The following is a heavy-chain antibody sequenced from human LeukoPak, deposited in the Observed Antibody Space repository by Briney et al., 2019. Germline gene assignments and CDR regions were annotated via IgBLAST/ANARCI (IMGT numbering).Heavy chain of an antibody. CDR2: INPDGGST. V-gene: IGHV1-46*01. J-gene: IGHJ4*02. CDR3: ARAPRNSSTMLDF. Sequence: ASVKVSCKASGYTFTSYWIQWVRQAPGLGLEWMGLINPDGGSTAYAHRFQGRVIMTRDTSTSTAYMDLSSLRSEDTAVYHCARAPRNSSTMLDFWGQGTLVTISS. CDR1: GYTFTSYW. D-gene: IGHD6-13*01.